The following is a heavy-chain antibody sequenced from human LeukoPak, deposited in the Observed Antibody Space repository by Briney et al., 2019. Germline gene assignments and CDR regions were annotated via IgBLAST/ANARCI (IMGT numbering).Heavy chain of an antibody. D-gene: IGHD3-9*01. CDR2: INPNSGGT. Sequence: ASVKVSCKASGYTFTGYYMHWVRQAPGQGLEWMGWINPNSGGTNYAQKFQGRVTMTRNTSISTAYMELSSLRSEDTAVYYCARHRPLRYFDWPEDNWFDPWGQGTLVTVSS. J-gene: IGHJ5*02. CDR3: ARHRPLRYFDWPEDNWFDP. CDR1: GYTFTGYY. V-gene: IGHV1-2*02.